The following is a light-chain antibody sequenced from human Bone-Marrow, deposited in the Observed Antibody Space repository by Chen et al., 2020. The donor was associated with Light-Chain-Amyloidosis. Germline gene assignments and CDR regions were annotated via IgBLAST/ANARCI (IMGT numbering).Light chain of an antibody. CDR1: NIGSTS. Sequence: SYVLTQPSSVSVAPGQTATIACGGNNIGSTSVHWYQQTPGQAPPLVVYDDSDRPSGIPERLSGSNSGNTATLTISRVEAGDEADYYCQVWDRSSDRPVFSGGTKLTVL. J-gene: IGLJ3*02. CDR2: DDS. V-gene: IGLV3-21*02. CDR3: QVWDRSSDRPV.